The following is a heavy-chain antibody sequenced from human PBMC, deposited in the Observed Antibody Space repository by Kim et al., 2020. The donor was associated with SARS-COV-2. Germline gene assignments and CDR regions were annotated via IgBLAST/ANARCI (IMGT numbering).Heavy chain of an antibody. CDR2: LFSGGST. V-gene: IGHV3-66*01. CDR1: GFTVSSNN. J-gene: IGHJ4*02. Sequence: GGSLRLSCAASGFTVSSNNMSWVRQAPGKGLECVSLLFSGGSTYSPDSVKGRFTISRDNSKNTLYLQMNSLRADDTAVYYCGRDGGRGYPFDYWGQGTLVTVSS. CDR3: GRDGGRGYPFDY. D-gene: IGHD3-22*01.